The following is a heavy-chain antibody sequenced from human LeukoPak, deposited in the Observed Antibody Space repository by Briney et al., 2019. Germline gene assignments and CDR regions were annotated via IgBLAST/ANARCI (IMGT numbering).Heavy chain of an antibody. D-gene: IGHD2-2*01. CDR3: ARPATGYCSSAGCHWDS. CDR1: GFTFSTHS. V-gene: IGHV3-21*01. CDR2: ISARSNFI. Sequence: GGSLRLSCAASGFTFSTHSMYWVRQAPGKGLEWVSSISARSNFIHYAESVRGQFTISRDNAKNSLYLQMNSLGAQDTAVYYCARPATGYCSSAGCHWDSWGQGTLVTVSS. J-gene: IGHJ4*02.